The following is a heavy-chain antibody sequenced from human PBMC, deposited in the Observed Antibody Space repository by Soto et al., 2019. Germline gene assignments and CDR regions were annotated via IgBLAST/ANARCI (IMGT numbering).Heavy chain of an antibody. CDR3: ARNGLRYFDWLLTDFDY. J-gene: IGHJ4*02. Sequence: ASVKVSCKASGYTFTSYGISWVRQAPGQGLEWMGWISAYNGKTNYAQKNQGRVTMTTDTSTSTAYMELRSLRSDDTAVYYCARNGLRYFDWLLTDFDYWGQGTLVTVSS. D-gene: IGHD3-9*01. CDR1: GYTFTSYG. V-gene: IGHV1-18*01. CDR2: ISAYNGKT.